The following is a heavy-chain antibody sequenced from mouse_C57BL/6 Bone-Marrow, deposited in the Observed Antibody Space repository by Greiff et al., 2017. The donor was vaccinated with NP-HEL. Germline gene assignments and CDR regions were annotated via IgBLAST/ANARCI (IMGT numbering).Heavy chain of an antibody. Sequence: CKASGYTFTSYWMDWVKQSHGKSLEWIGDINPNNGGTIYNQKFKGKATLTVDKSSSTAYMELRSLTSEDTAVYYCARLLRYAMDYWGQGTSVTVSS. J-gene: IGHJ4*01. CDR1: GYTFTSYW. V-gene: IGHV1-18*01. CDR3: ARLLRYAMDY. CDR2: INPNNGGT. D-gene: IGHD1-1*01.